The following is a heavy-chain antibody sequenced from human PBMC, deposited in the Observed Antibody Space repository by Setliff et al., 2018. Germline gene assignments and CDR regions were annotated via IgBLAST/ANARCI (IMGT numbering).Heavy chain of an antibody. Sequence: SETLSLTCTVSGGSIRGFYWNWIRQPPGKELERIGYFYSGGSTGGSTNYNPSLDNRVTISVDTSKNQFSLEMTSITAADTAVYYCARAYYYASGNSHNYYMDVWGKGTAVTVSS. D-gene: IGHD3-10*01. CDR2: FYSGGSTGGST. J-gene: IGHJ6*03. CDR1: GGSIRGFY. CDR3: ARAYYYASGNSHNYYMDV. V-gene: IGHV4-59*08.